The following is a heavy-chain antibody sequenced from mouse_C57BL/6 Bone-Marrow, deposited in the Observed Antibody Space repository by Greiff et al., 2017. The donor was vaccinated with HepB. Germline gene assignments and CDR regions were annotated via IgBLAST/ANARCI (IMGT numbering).Heavy chain of an antibody. CDR3: TRDGLGGFDY. D-gene: IGHD3-3*01. CDR1: GYTFTDYE. Sequence: QVQLQQSGAELVRPGASVTLSCKASGYTFTDYEMHWVKQTPVHGLEWIGAIDPETGGTAYNQKFKGKAILTADKSSSTAYMELRSLTSEDSAVYYCTRDGLGGFDYWGQGTTLTVSS. V-gene: IGHV1-15*01. J-gene: IGHJ2*01. CDR2: IDPETGGT.